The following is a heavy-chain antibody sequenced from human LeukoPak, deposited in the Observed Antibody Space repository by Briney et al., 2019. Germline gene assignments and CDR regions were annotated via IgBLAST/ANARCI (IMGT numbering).Heavy chain of an antibody. CDR2: INHSGST. CDR3: ASYPHDYGDYGGLDY. CDR1: GGSFSGYY. Sequence: PPETLSLTCAVYGGSFSGYYWSWIRQPPGKGLEWIGEINHSGSTNYNPSLKSRVTISVDTSKNQFSLKLSSVTAADTAVYYCASYPHDYGDYGGLDYWGQGTLVTVSS. J-gene: IGHJ4*02. D-gene: IGHD4-17*01. V-gene: IGHV4-34*01.